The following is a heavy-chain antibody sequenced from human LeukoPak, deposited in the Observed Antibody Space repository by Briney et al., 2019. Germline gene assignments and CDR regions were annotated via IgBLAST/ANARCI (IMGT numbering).Heavy chain of an antibody. Sequence: ASVEVSCKASGGTFSSYAISWVRQAPGQGLEWMGGIIPIFGTANYAQKFQGRVTITADESTSTAYMELSSLRSEDTAVYYCARGLQLAFTPYDYWGQGTLVTVSS. CDR1: GGTFSSYA. CDR2: IIPIFGTA. J-gene: IGHJ4*02. V-gene: IGHV1-69*13. CDR3: ARGLQLAFTPYDY. D-gene: IGHD3-3*02.